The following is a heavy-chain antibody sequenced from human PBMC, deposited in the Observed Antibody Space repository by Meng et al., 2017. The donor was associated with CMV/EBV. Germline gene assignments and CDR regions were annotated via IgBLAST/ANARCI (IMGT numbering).Heavy chain of an antibody. D-gene: IGHD3-10*01. J-gene: IGHJ2*01. Sequence: QVQPLHSGAEVKKPGASVKFSCKASGYNFSSYGISWVRQAPGQGLEGMGWISAYNGNTNYAQKLQGRVTMTTDTSTSTAYMELRSLRSDDTAVYYCARDPLFGGGGRFDLWGRGTLVTVSS. V-gene: IGHV1-18*01. CDR3: ARDPLFGGGGRFDL. CDR1: GYNFSSYG. CDR2: ISAYNGNT.